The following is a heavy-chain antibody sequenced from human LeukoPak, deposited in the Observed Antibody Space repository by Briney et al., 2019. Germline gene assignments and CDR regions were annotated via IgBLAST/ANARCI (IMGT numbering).Heavy chain of an antibody. J-gene: IGHJ3*02. Sequence: SETLSLTCTVSGGSISSNFWSWIRQPPGKGLEWIGYAFYSGSTNYNPSLESRVTISVETSKNQFSLKLASVTAADTAVYYCAMYYAYPNHAFEIWGQGTGVTVSS. CDR1: GGSISSNF. V-gene: IGHV4-59*01. CDR3: AMYYAYPNHAFEI. CDR2: AFYSGST. D-gene: IGHD3-3*01.